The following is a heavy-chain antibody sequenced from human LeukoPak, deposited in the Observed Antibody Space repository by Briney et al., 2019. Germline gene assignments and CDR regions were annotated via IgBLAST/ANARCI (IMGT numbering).Heavy chain of an antibody. D-gene: IGHD3-16*01. CDR3: GKEGGA. CDR2: IGGRGGST. V-gene: IGHV3-23*01. J-gene: IGHJ5*02. CDR1: GFRFSDYP. Sequence: GGSLRLSCAASGFRFSDYPMTWVRQAPGKGPEWVSAIGGRGGSTYYADSLGGRFTISRDNSKGMLYLQMNSLKVEDTATYYCGKEGGAWGQGTKVTVSS.